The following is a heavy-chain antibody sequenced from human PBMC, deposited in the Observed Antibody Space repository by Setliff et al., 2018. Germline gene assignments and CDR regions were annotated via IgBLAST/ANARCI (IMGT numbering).Heavy chain of an antibody. CDR3: RLAHCNTTSREEALDF. CDR1: GGSFSTYF. V-gene: IGHV4-34*01. CDR2: ISHSGSA. J-gene: IGHJ4*02. Sequence: NPSETLSLTCAVYGGSFSTYFWSWIRQPPGKGLEWIGEISHSGSANYNPSLKSRVTMSVDTSKNQFSLNLNSVTAADTAVYYFRLAHCNTTSREEALDFWSQGTLVTVSS. D-gene: IGHD2-2*01.